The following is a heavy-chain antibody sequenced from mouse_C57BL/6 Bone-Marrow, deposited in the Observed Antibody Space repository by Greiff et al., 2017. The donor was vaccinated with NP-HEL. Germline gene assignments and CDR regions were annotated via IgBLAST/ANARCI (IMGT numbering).Heavy chain of an antibody. CDR3: ARGYTVY. D-gene: IGHD1-1*01. CDR2: ISDGGSYT. J-gene: IGHJ3*01. Sequence: VQLKESGGGLVKPGGSLKLSCAASGFTFSSYAMSWVRQTPEKRLEWVATISDGGSYTYYPDNVKGRFTISRDNAKNNLYLQMSHLKSEDTAMYYCARGYTVYWGQGTLVTVSA. V-gene: IGHV5-4*01. CDR1: GFTFSSYA.